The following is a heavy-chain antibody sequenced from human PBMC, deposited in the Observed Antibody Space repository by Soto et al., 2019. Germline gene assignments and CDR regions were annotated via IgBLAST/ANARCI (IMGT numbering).Heavy chain of an antibody. D-gene: IGHD6-13*01. Sequence: QVQLQESGPGLVKPSQTLSLTCTVSGGSISSGGYYWCWIRQHPGKGLEWNGYIYYSGRTYYNPSLKSRITISADTSKNQFSLKLSSVTAADTAVYYCARESYSSSWYGWCDHWGQGTLVTVSS. CDR3: ARESYSSSWYGWCDH. CDR2: IYYSGRT. J-gene: IGHJ5*02. V-gene: IGHV4-31*03. CDR1: GGSISSGGYY.